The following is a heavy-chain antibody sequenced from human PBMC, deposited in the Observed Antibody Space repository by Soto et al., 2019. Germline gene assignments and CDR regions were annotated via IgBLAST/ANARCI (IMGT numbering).Heavy chain of an antibody. J-gene: IGHJ5*02. CDR1: GGSISSSSYY. CDR3: ARHTARSAGPMTEWFDP. Sequence: SETLSLTCTVSGGSISSSSYYWGWIRQPPGKGLEWIGSIYYSGSTYYNPSLKSRVTFSVDTSKNQFSLKLSSVTAADTAVYYCARHTARSAGPMTEWFDPWGQGTLVTVSS. V-gene: IGHV4-39*01. CDR2: IYYSGST.